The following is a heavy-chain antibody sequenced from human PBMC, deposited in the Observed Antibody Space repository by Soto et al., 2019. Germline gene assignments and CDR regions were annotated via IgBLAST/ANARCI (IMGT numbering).Heavy chain of an antibody. CDR2: ISYDGSEK. D-gene: IGHD2-2*01. Sequence: GGSLRLSCAASVFTFSSYGMHWVRQAPGKGLEWVAVISYDGSEKYYADSVKGRFTISRDNSKNTLYLQMNSLRAEDTAVYYCAKGIGLQFIVVGPAAKPDPLSYWGQRTLVIVSS. CDR3: AKGIGLQFIVVGPAAKPDPLSY. V-gene: IGHV3-30*18. CDR1: VFTFSSYG. J-gene: IGHJ4*01.